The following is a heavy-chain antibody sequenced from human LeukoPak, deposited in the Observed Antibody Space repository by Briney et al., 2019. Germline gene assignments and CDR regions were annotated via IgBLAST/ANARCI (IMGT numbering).Heavy chain of an antibody. J-gene: IGHJ4*02. D-gene: IGHD3-3*01. CDR1: GFTFSSYW. V-gene: IGHV3-7*05. CDR2: IKQDGSEE. Sequence: PGRSLRLSCAASGFTFSSYWMSWVRQAPGKGLEWVANIKQDGSEEYYVDSVKGRFTISRDNAKNTLYLQMNSLRVEDTAVYYCAKQYDFWSGPDYWGQGTLVTVSS. CDR3: AKQYDFWSGPDY.